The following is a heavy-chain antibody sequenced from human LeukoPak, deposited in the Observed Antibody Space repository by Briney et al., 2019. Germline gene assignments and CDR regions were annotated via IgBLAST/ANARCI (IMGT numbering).Heavy chain of an antibody. CDR3: ARAGSSNTFDY. J-gene: IGHJ4*02. D-gene: IGHD3-10*01. V-gene: IGHV3-13*01. CDR1: GFTFSSYD. Sequence: GGSLRLSCAASGFTFSSYDMHWVRQATGKGLEWVSAIGTAGDTYYPGSVKGRFTISRENAKNSLYLQMNSLRAGDTAVYYCARAGSSNTFDYWGQGTLVTVSS. CDR2: IGTAGDT.